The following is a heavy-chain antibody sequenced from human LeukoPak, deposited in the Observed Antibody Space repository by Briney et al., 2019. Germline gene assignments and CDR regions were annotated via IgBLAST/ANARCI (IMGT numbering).Heavy chain of an antibody. Sequence: SETLSLTCAVYGGSFSGYYWSWIRQPSGKGLEWIGEINHSGSTNYNPSLKSRVTISVDTSKNQFSLKLSSVTAADTAVYYCARGRPGYSSGWYYFDYWGQGTLVTVSS. J-gene: IGHJ4*02. CDR2: INHSGST. CDR3: ARGRPGYSSGWYYFDY. V-gene: IGHV4-34*01. CDR1: GGSFSGYY. D-gene: IGHD6-19*01.